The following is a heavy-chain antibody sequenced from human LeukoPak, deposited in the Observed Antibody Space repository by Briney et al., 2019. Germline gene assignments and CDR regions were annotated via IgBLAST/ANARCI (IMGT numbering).Heavy chain of an antibody. CDR2: MDPNSGNT. V-gene: IGHV1-8*01. CDR3: ARAQWLRLT. D-gene: IGHD5-12*01. Sequence: ASVKVSCKASGYTFTSYDINWVRQATGQGLEWMGWMDPNSGNTGYAQNFQGRLTMTRNTSISTAYMELSSLRSEDTAVYYCARAQWLRLTWGQGTLVTVSS. J-gene: IGHJ5*02. CDR1: GYTFTSYD.